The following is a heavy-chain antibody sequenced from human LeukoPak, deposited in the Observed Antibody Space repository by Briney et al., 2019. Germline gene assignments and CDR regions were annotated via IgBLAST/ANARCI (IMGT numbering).Heavy chain of an antibody. D-gene: IGHD6-13*01. Sequence: SETLSLTCTVSGGSISSYYWSWIRQPPGKGLKWIGNIYYSGYTTYSPSLKSRVTISVDTSKNQFSLKLSSVTAADTAVYYCARTTEAHSWRTRYYDYYMDVWGKGTTVTVSS. J-gene: IGHJ6*03. CDR2: IYYSGYT. V-gene: IGHV4-59*01. CDR1: GGSISSYY. CDR3: ARTTEAHSWRTRYYDYYMDV.